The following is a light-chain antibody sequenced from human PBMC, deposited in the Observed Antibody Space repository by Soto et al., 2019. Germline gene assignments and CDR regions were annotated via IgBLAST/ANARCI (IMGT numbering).Light chain of an antibody. V-gene: IGLV2-23*03. CDR1: SSDVGFYKL. CDR3: CSYATSDTFI. CDR2: EGT. J-gene: IGLJ2*01. Sequence: QSVLTQPASVSGSPGQSITISCTGTSSDVGFYKLVSWYQQYPAKAPKLILYEGTKRPSGLSNRFSGSMSGNTASLTISGLQAEDEADYYCCSYATSDTFIFGGGTKVTVL.